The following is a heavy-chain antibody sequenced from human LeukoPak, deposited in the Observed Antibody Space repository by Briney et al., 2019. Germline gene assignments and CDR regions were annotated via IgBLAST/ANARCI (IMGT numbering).Heavy chain of an antibody. CDR1: GFTFSSYG. Sequence: GRSLRLSYAASGFTFSSYGMHRVRQAPGKGLEWVAAISNDGSDKYYADSVKGRFTISRDNSKSTLYLQMNSLRADDTAVYYCAKAQYSGNYWPFVYWGQGTLVTVSS. D-gene: IGHD1-26*01. J-gene: IGHJ4*02. CDR2: ISNDGSDK. V-gene: IGHV3-30*18. CDR3: AKAQYSGNYWPFVY.